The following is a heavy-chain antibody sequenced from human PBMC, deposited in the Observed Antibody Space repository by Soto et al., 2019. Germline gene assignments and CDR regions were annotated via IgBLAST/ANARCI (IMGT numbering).Heavy chain of an antibody. J-gene: IGHJ4*02. CDR2: IYWDDDH. V-gene: IGHV2-5*02. CDR1: GFSLSTSGVG. Sequence: QITLKESSPTLVKPTQTLTLTCTFSGFSLSTSGVGVGWIRQPPGKALEWLALIYWDDDHRYSPSLTSRLTIHNDTSKNQVGLTMTNMDPVDTATYYCAHRPNITVGYIFDYWGQGTLVTVSS. D-gene: IGHD5-12*01. CDR3: AHRPNITVGYIFDY.